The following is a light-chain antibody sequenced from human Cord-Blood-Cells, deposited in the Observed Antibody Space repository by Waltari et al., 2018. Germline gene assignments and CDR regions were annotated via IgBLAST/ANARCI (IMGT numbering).Light chain of an antibody. V-gene: IGKV1-39*01. CDR3: QQSYSTPYT. Sequence: DIQMTQFPSSLSASVGDRVTITCRASQSISSYLNWYQQKQGKAPKLLIYAASSLQSVVPSRFSGSGSGTDFTLTISSLQPEDFATYYCQQSYSTPYTFGQGTKLEIK. CDR1: QSISSY. J-gene: IGKJ2*01. CDR2: AAS.